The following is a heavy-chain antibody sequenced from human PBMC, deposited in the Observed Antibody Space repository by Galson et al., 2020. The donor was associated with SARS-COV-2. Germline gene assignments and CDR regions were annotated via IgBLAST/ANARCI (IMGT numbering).Heavy chain of an antibody. CDR2: VHPGGST. CDR3: ARGALSYYYDTGEYMTQ. D-gene: IGHD3-22*01. J-gene: IGHJ1*01. Sequence: SQTLSLTCTMSGQSASAIYWSWIRQAPGKGLEWIGEVHPGGSTNYKPPLKSRATISVDASKKHLSLNLTSVTAADPAVCYCARGALSYYYDTGEYMTQGGQGTLVTVS. CDR1: GQSASAIY. V-gene: IGHV4-34*01.